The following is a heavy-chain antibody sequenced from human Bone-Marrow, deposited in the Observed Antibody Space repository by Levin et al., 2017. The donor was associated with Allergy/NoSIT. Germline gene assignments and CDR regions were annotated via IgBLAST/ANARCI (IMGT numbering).Heavy chain of an antibody. Sequence: GSVKVSCAASGFTFRDYYMTWVRLTPGKGLEWVAYISGSAFTVYYADSVKGRFTVSRDNAENSLYLQMNSLRVEDTAVYYCARDRDHSVWRSYDYWGQGTLVTVSS. CDR3: ARDRDHSVWRSYDY. CDR1: GFTFRDYY. D-gene: IGHD3-16*01. V-gene: IGHV3-11*01. J-gene: IGHJ4*02. CDR2: ISGSAFTV.